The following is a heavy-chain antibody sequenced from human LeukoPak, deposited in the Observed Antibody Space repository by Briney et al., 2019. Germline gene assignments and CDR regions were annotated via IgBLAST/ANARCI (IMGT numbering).Heavy chain of an antibody. J-gene: IGHJ4*02. D-gene: IGHD2-15*01. CDR2: ISSSGSTI. V-gene: IGHV3-48*03. CDR3: ARDSGYCSGGSCYAFDY. Sequence: PGGSLRLSCAAPGFTFSSYEMNWVRQAPGKGLEWVSYISSSGSTIYYADSVKGRFTISRDNAKNSLYLQMNSLRAEDTAVYYCARDSGYCSGGSCYAFDYRGQGTLVTVSS. CDR1: GFTFSSYE.